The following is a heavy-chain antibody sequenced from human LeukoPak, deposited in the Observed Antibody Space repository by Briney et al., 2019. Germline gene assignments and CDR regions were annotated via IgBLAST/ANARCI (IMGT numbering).Heavy chain of an antibody. V-gene: IGHV1-46*01. Sequence: GASVKVSCKASGYTFTSYYMHWVRQAPGQGLEWMGIINPSGGSTSYAQKFQGRVTMTRDMSTSTVYMELSSLRSEDTAVYYCAREGAVKYYFDYWGQGTLVTVSS. J-gene: IGHJ4*02. CDR2: INPSGGST. CDR1: GYTFTSYY. D-gene: IGHD6-19*01. CDR3: AREGAVKYYFDY.